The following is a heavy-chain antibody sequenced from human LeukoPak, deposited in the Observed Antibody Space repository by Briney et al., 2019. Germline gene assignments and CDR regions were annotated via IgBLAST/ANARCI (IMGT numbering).Heavy chain of an antibody. CDR2: IRSKVNSYAT. Sequence: GGSLRLSCAASGFIFSGSAMHWVRQASGKGLEWVGRIRSKVNSYATTYDASVKGRFTISRDDSKNTAYLQMNSLKTEDTAVYYCTRRYYHDSSGYYYGDYWGQGTLVTVSS. CDR3: TRRYYHDSSGYYYGDY. CDR1: GFIFSGSA. D-gene: IGHD3-22*01. V-gene: IGHV3-73*01. J-gene: IGHJ4*02.